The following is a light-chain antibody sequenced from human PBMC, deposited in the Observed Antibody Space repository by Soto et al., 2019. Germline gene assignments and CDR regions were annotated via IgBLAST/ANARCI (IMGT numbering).Light chain of an antibody. V-gene: IGKV1-5*03. CDR3: QQYNSYWT. Sequence: DIQMTQSPSTLSASVGDRVTITCRASQSISSWLAWYQQKPGKAPKLLIYKASSLESGVPSRFSGSGSWTDFSLNISSLQPDDFATYYCQQYNSYWTFGKGTKVEIK. CDR1: QSISSW. J-gene: IGKJ1*01. CDR2: KAS.